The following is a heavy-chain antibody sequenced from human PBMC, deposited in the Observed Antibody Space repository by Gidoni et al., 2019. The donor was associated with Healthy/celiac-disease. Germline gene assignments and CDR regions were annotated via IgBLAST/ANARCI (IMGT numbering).Heavy chain of an antibody. CDR3: ARANYYGSGSYYIDY. V-gene: IGHV4-34*01. CDR1: GWSFSGYY. CDR2: INHSGST. Sequence: QVQLQQWGAGLLKPSETLSLTCAVYGWSFSGYYWSWIRQPPGKGLEWIGEINHSGSTNYNPSLKSRVTISVDTSKNQFSRKLSSVTAADTAVYYCARANYYGSGSYYIDYWGQGTLVTVSS. D-gene: IGHD3-10*01. J-gene: IGHJ4*02.